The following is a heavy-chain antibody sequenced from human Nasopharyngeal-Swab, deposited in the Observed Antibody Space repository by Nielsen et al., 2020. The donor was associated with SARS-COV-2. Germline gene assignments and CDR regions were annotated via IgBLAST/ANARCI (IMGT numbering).Heavy chain of an antibody. CDR1: GGTFSRYA. D-gene: IGHD1-26*01. CDR2: IIPIFGTA. Sequence: SVKVSCKASGGTFSRYAISWVRQAPGQGLEWMGGIIPIFGTANYAQKFQGRVTITADESTSTAYMELSSLRSEDTAVYYCARDPRSFNSGNNTSRWWFDPWGQGTLVTVSS. CDR3: ARDPRSFNSGNNTSRWWFDP. V-gene: IGHV1-69*13. J-gene: IGHJ5*02.